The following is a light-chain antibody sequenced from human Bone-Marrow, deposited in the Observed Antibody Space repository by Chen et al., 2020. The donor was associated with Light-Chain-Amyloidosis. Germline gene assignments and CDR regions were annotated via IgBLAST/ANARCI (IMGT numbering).Light chain of an antibody. J-gene: IGKJ3*01. Sequence: LKQSPATLSRSPGETATLSCSASHDIDTHLAWYQVRSGQPPRLLIYDASKRPADVPLRFSGSGSGTDFTLTIFGLAADDFALYYCQQRSDWPPEFTFGPGTRVDLK. CDR3: QQRSDWPPEFT. CDR2: DAS. CDR1: HDIDTH. V-gene: IGKV3D-11*03.